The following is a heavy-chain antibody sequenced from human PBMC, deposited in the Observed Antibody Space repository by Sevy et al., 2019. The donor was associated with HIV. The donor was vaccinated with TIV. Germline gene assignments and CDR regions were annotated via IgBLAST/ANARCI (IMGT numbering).Heavy chain of an antibody. V-gene: IGHV3-15*01. CDR1: GFTFSNAW. Sequence: GGYLRLSCAASGFTFSNAWMSWVRRAPGKGLEWVGRIKSKTDGGTTEYAAPVKGRFTISRDDSKNTLCLQMNSLKTDDTAIYYCTTDSKKRGLSALLDYWGQGNLVTVSS. J-gene: IGHJ4*02. CDR3: TTDSKKRGLSALLDY. CDR2: IKSKTDGGTT. D-gene: IGHD3-10*01.